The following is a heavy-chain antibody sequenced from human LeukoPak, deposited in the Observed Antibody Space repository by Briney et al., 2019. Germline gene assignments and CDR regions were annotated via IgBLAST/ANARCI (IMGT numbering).Heavy chain of an antibody. V-gene: IGHV1-2*02. CDR2: INPNSGGT. Sequence: ASVKVSCKASGYTFSDYHMHWVRQAPGQGLEWMGWINPNSGGTNYAQKFQGRVTMTRDTSISTAYMELSRLRSDDTAVYYCARGGGVYGDYAVVYWVQGTLVTVSS. D-gene: IGHD4-17*01. CDR1: GYTFSDYH. J-gene: IGHJ4*02. CDR3: ARGGGVYGDYAVVY.